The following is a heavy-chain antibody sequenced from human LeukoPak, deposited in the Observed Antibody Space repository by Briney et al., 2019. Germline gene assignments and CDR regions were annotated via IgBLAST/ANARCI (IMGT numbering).Heavy chain of an antibody. Sequence: PGGSLRLSCAASGFTFSSYAMHWVRQAPGKGLEYVSAISSNGGSTYYANSVKGRFTISRDNSKNTLYLQMGSLRAEDMAVYYCARSGYYDSSGYPDYWGQGTLVTVSS. CDR3: ARSGYYDSSGYPDY. J-gene: IGHJ4*02. D-gene: IGHD3-22*01. CDR2: ISSNGGST. V-gene: IGHV3-64*01. CDR1: GFTFSSYA.